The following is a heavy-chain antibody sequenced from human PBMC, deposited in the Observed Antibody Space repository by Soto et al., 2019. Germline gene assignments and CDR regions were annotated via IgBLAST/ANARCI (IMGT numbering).Heavy chain of an antibody. D-gene: IGHD3-16*02. CDR3: AKDRGCIDPFDY. CDR2: ISGSTSGT. Sequence: EVQLLESGGGLVQPGGSLRLSCAASGFAFSSYAMSWVRQAPGKGLEWVSSISGSTSGTYYADAVKGRFTISRDNSNNTLYLQMNSLRAEDTAVYDCAKDRGCIDPFDYWGQGALVTVSS. J-gene: IGHJ4*02. CDR1: GFAFSSYA. V-gene: IGHV3-23*01.